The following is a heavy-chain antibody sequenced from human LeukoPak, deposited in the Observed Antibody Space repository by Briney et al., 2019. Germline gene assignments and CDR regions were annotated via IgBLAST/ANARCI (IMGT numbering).Heavy chain of an antibody. Sequence: SETLSLTCAVYGGSFSGYYWSWIRQPPGKGLEWIGEINHSGSTNYNPSLKSRVTISVDTSKNQFSLKLSSVTAADTAVYYCARGAELDSSSWYENRFGGYWGQGTLVTVSS. D-gene: IGHD6-13*01. V-gene: IGHV4-34*01. CDR3: ARGAELDSSSWYENRFGGY. J-gene: IGHJ4*02. CDR1: GGSFSGYY. CDR2: INHSGST.